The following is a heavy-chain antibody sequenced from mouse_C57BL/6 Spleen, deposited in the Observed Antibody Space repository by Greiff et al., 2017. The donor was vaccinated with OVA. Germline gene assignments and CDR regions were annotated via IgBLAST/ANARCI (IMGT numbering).Heavy chain of an antibody. V-gene: IGHV1-7*01. CDR3: ARDLITTVVAEYFDV. CDR1: GYTFTSYW. J-gene: IGHJ1*03. CDR2: INPSSGYT. Sequence: VQGVESGAELAKPGASVKLSCKASGYTFTSYWMHWVKQRPGQGLEWIGYINPSSGYTKYNQKFKDKATLTADKSSSTAYMQLSSLTYEDSAVYYCARDLITTVVAEYFDVWGTGTTVTVSS. D-gene: IGHD1-1*01.